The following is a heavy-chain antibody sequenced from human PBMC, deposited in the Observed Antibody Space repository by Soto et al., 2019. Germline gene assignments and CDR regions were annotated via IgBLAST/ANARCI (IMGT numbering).Heavy chain of an antibody. D-gene: IGHD3-10*01. J-gene: IGHJ5*02. Sequence: GGSLRLSCAASGFTFNNYAMSWVRQAPGKGLEWVSAISGNGISTYYADSVRGRFTISRDNSENTLFLQMNRLRADDTAVYYCTRDAISVVRGTDNWFDPWGQGTLVTVYS. V-gene: IGHV3-23*01. CDR2: ISGNGIST. CDR1: GFTFNNYA. CDR3: TRDAISVVRGTDNWFDP.